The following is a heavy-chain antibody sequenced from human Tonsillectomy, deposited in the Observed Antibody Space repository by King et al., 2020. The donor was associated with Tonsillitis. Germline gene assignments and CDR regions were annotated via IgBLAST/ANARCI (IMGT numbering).Heavy chain of an antibody. CDR2: IDPSDSYS. CDR1: GYRFASYW. J-gene: IGHJ6*02. CDR3: ARVGGSEYDPIDYYYYGMDV. Sequence: VQLVESGAEVKKPGESLRISCKGSGYRFASYWISWVRQMPGKGLEWMGRIDPSDSYSNYSPSFQGHVTISADKSTSTAYLQWSSLKASDTAMYYCARVGGSEYDPIDYYYYGMDVWGQGTTVTVSS. D-gene: IGHD3-10*01. V-gene: IGHV5-10-1*03.